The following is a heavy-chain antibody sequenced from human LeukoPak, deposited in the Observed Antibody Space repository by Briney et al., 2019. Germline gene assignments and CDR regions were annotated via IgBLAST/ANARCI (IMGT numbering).Heavy chain of an antibody. CDR3: TRSGRGGAFDI. J-gene: IGHJ3*02. Sequence: QTGGSLSLSCAASGFTFSNYGMNWVRKAPGKGLAWVSGIYSGGSSTNNADSVKGGFTISGDNAKNTLYLQMNSLRADDTAVYYCTRSGRGGAFDIWGQGTVVTVSS. V-gene: IGHV3-74*01. CDR1: GFTFSNYG. CDR2: IYSGGSST. D-gene: IGHD1-26*01.